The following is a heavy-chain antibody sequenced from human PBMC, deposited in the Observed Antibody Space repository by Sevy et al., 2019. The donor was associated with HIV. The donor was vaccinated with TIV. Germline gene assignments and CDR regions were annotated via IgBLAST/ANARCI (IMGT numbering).Heavy chain of an antibody. CDR2: ISSSGRTI. V-gene: IGHV3-48*01. CDR1: GFTFSSYS. Sequence: GGSLRLSCAASGFTFSSYSMNWVRQAPGKGLEWVSYISSSGRTIYYADSVKGRFTISRDNAKNSLYLQMNSLRAEDTAVYYCARRVRSDDAFDIWGLGTMVTVSS. D-gene: IGHD6-13*01. J-gene: IGHJ3*02. CDR3: ARRVRSDDAFDI.